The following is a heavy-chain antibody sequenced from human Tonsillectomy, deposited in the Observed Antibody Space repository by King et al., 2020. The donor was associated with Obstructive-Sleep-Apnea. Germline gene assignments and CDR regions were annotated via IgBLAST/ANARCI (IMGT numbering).Heavy chain of an antibody. Sequence: HVQLVESGGGVVQPGRSLRLSCAASGFTFSSYTMHWVRQAPGKGLEWVTVISYNGNNKFYADSVKGRFTISRDNSNNTLHLQMNSLRVEDTAVYYCASPHDYGDFYSGMDVWGQGTTVTVSS. J-gene: IGHJ6*02. V-gene: IGHV3-30-3*01. CDR1: GFTFSSYT. D-gene: IGHD4-17*01. CDR2: ISYNGNNK. CDR3: ASPHDYGDFYSGMDV.